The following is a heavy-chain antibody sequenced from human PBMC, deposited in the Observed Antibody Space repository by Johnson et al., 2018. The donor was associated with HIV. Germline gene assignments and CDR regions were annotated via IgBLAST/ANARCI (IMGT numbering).Heavy chain of an antibody. CDR1: GFTFRSYW. D-gene: IGHD3-10*01. Sequence: VQLVESGGGLVQPGGSLRLSCAASGFTFRSYWMSWVRQAPGKGLEGVAFIRSDGSNKYYGDSVKGRFTISRDNSKNTLYLQMMSLRTEDTAVYFCAKVPSAVWFGEVIWGQGTMVTVSS. J-gene: IGHJ3*02. V-gene: IGHV3-30*02. CDR2: IRSDGSNK. CDR3: AKVPSAVWFGEVI.